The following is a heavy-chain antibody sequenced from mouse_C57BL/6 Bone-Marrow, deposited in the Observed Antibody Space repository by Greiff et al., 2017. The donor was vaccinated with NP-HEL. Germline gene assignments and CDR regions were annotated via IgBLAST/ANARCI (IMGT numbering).Heavy chain of an antibody. CDR2: IYPGSGNT. CDR3: ARLSTMVTTGYFDY. J-gene: IGHJ2*01. V-gene: IGHV1-76*01. D-gene: IGHD2-2*01. CDR1: GYTFTDYY. Sequence: VQLQQSGAELVRPGASVKLSCKASGYTFTDYYINWVKQRPGQGLEWIARIYPGSGNTYYNEKFKGKATLTAEKSSSTAYMQLSSLTSEDSAVYFCARLSTMVTTGYFDYWGQGTTLTVSS.